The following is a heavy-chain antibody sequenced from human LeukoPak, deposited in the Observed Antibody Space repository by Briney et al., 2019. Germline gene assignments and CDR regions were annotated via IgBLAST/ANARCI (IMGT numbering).Heavy chain of an antibody. V-gene: IGHV4-39*07. D-gene: IGHD3-10*01. Sequence: SETLSLTCTVSSGSISTSNYYWGWVRQPPGKALEWIGNIFYSGSTYYSPSLKSRVTISLDTSRNQFSLKLNSVTAADTAVYYCARAVGSGSFQTYYYYMDVWGKGTTVTISS. CDR2: IFYSGST. CDR3: ARAVGSGSFQTYYYYMDV. J-gene: IGHJ6*03. CDR1: SGSISTSNYY.